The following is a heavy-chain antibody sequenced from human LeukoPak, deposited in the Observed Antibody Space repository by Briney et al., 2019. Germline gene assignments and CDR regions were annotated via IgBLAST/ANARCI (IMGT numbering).Heavy chain of an antibody. CDR1: GYTFRNYG. Sequence: ASVKVSCKASGYTFRNYGITWVRQAPGQGLEWMGWIGTYNGNTDYAQKFRGRVIMTADTSTTTAHMELRSLRSDDTAVYYCARGRLKRVPFTKVAGALDYWGQGTRVTVSS. CDR3: ARGRLKRVPFTKVAGALDY. CDR2: IGTYNGNT. V-gene: IGHV1-18*01. D-gene: IGHD6-19*01. J-gene: IGHJ4*02.